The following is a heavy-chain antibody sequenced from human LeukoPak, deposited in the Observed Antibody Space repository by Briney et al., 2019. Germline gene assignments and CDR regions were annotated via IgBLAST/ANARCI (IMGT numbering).Heavy chain of an antibody. V-gene: IGHV3-23*01. CDR1: GFTFSSYG. CDR2: ISADGGST. Sequence: PGGSLRLSCAASGFTFSSYGMSWVRQAPGKGLEWVSTISADGGSTDYADSVKGRFSIFRDNSGQTLYLQMNSLRAGDTAVYYCAGDQRYWGQGTLVIVSS. D-gene: IGHD5-24*01. J-gene: IGHJ4*02. CDR3: AGDQRY.